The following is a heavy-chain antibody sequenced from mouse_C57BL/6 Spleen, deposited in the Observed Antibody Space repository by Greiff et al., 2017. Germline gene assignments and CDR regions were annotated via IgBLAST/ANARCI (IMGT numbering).Heavy chain of an antibody. D-gene: IGHD1-1*01. J-gene: IGHJ2*01. Sequence: EVQLQESGPGLVKPSQTVFLTCTVTGISITTGNYRWSWIRQFPGNKLEWIGYIYYSGTITYNPSLTSRTTITRDTPKNQFFLEMNSLTAEDTATYYCARAVTTVGVYYFDYWGQGTTLTVSS. CDR3: ARAVTTVGVYYFDY. CDR1: GISITTGNYR. CDR2: IYYSGTI. V-gene: IGHV3-5*01.